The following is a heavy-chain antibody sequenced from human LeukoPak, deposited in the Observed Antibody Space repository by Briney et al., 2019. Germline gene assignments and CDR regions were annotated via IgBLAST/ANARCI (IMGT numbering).Heavy chain of an antibody. CDR3: ARLAQAARTLDY. J-gene: IGHJ4*02. D-gene: IGHD6-6*01. CDR2: IYPGDSDT. CDR1: GYSFTSYW. Sequence: GESLKISFKGSGYSFTSYWIGWVRPMPGKGLEWMGIIYPGDSDTRYSPSFQGQVTISADKSISTAYLQWSSLKASDTAVYYCARLAQAARTLDYWGQGTLVTVSS. V-gene: IGHV5-51*01.